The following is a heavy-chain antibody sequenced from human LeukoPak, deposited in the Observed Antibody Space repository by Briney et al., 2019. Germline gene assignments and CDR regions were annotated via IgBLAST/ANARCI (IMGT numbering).Heavy chain of an antibody. J-gene: IGHJ4*02. D-gene: IGHD6-19*01. V-gene: IGHV4-39*07. CDR2: VYYSGTI. Sequence: SETLSLTCSVSGGSLSLSYYYWGWLRQPPGKALEWIGSVYYSGTISYNPSLKSRVTISVDMSKNHFSLRLSSVTAADTAMYDCARGTLYSGWSYYFDYWGQGTLVTVSS. CDR3: ARGTLYSGWSYYFDY. CDR1: GGSLSLSYYY.